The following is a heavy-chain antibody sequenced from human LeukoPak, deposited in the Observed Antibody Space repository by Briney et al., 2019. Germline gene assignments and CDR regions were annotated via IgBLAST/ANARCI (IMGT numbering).Heavy chain of an antibody. CDR2: ISSTDNTK. Sequence: GGSLRLSCAASGFTFSDYYMSWIRQAPGKGLEWVSYISSTDNTKYYADSVRGRFTISRDNAKNSLYLQMNSLRAEDTAVYYCARSAVSDGYYYYYMDVWGEGTTVTVSS. J-gene: IGHJ6*03. CDR3: ARSAVSDGYYYYYMDV. V-gene: IGHV3-11*04. CDR1: GFTFSDYY. D-gene: IGHD3-10*01.